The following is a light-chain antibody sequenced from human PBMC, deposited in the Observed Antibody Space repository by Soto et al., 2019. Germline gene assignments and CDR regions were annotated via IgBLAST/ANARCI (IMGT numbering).Light chain of an antibody. J-gene: IGKJ1*01. CDR2: GAS. CDR1: QGISNW. V-gene: IGKV3-15*01. Sequence: MIQSPSSVSASVGDRVTITSRASQGISNWLAWYQQIPGQAPRLLIYGASTRATGIPVRFSGSGYETEFTLTISSLQSEDFAVYYGQQYNNWPPWTFGQGSKVDIK. CDR3: QQYNNWPPWT.